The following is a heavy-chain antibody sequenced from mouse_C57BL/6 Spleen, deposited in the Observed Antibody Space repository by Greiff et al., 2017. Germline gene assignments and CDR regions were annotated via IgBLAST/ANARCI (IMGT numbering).Heavy chain of an antibody. V-gene: IGHV8-8*01. Sequence: QVTLKESGPGILQPSQTLSLSCSFSGFSLSTFGMGVGWLRQPAGKGLEWLAHIWWDDDKYYNPALKSRLTISKDTSKNQVFLKIANVDTADTATYDCARVNSRGGYFDVWGTGTTVTVSS. CDR2: IWWDDDK. CDR3: ARVNSRGGYFDV. CDR1: GFSLSTFGMG. J-gene: IGHJ1*03.